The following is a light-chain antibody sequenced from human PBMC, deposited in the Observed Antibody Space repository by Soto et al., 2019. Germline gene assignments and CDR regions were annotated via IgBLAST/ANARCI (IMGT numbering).Light chain of an antibody. CDR2: EVN. CDR1: SRDVGGYNW. Sequence: QSALTQPPSAYGSPGQSVTISCTGTSRDVGGYNWVSWYQQHPGKAPKFMIYEVNRRPSGVPDRFSGSKSGNTASLTISGIQTDDAADYYSDSYAGNNNPGIFGGGTQLTVL. V-gene: IGLV2-8*01. CDR3: DSYAGNNNPGI. J-gene: IGLJ7*01.